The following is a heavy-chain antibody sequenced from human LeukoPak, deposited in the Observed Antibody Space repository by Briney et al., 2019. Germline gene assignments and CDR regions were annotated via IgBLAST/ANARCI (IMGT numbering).Heavy chain of an antibody. CDR1: GGSITSTY. CDR2: IYYGGSS. CDR3: ARRPDGTSHFDS. V-gene: IGHV4-59*08. Sequence: KPSETLSLTCTVSGGSITSTYWSWIRQPPGKGLEWTGHIYYGGSSKSNPSLKSRVTMPVDTSRTQFSLKLNSVTAAGTAVYYCARRPDGTSHFDSWGQGTLVTVSS. D-gene: IGHD6-6*01. J-gene: IGHJ4*02.